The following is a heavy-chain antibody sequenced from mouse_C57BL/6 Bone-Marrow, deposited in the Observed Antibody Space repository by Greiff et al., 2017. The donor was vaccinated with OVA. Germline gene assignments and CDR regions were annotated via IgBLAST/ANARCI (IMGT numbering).Heavy chain of an antibody. V-gene: IGHV14-4*01. J-gene: IGHJ2*01. CDR1: GFNIKDDY. CDR3: TTVVGDYFDY. Sequence: EVQLQQSGAELVRPGASVKLSCTASGFNIKDDYMHWVKQRPEPGLEWIGWIDPENGDTEYASKFQGKATITADTSSNTAYLQLSSLTSEDTAVYYCTTVVGDYFDYWGQGTTLTVSS. D-gene: IGHD1-1*01. CDR2: IDPENGDT.